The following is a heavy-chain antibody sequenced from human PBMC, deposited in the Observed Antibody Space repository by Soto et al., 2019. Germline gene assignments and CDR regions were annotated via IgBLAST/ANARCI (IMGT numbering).Heavy chain of an antibody. J-gene: IGHJ6*02. V-gene: IGHV3-33*01. CDR2: IWYDGSNK. D-gene: IGHD6-13*01. CDR1: GFTFSSYG. CDR3: ARVSQQPYYYYGMDV. Sequence: QVQLVESGGGVVQPGRSLRLSCAASGFTFSSYGMYWVRQAPGKGLEWVAVIWYDGSNKYYADSVKGRFTISRDNSKNTLYLQMNSLRAEDTAVYYCARVSQQPYYYYGMDVWGQGTTVTVSS.